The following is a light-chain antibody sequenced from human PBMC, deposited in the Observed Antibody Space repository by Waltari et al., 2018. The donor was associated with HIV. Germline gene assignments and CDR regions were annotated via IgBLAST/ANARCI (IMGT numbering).Light chain of an antibody. V-gene: IGLV3-25*03. CDR3: QSADSRAIHKF. CDR1: MLSGEF. Sequence: SRELTQAPSVSVSPGQTARITCSGHMLSGEFGYCYQQRPGQAPVLVIYRDNQRSQGIPPRFSGSRSGTSFTLTISGVQAEDEADYYCQSADSRAIHKFFGGGTKLTVL. CDR2: RDN. J-gene: IGLJ2*01.